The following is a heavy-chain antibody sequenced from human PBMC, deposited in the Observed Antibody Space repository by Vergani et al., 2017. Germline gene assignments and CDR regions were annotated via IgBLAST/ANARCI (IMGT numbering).Heavy chain of an antibody. CDR3: ARDDPLGGYSGYDPFDY. J-gene: IGHJ4*02. D-gene: IGHD5-12*01. CDR1: GGTFSSYA. CDR2: IIPIFGTA. V-gene: IGHV1-69*13. Sequence: QVQLVQSGAEVKKPGSSVKVSCKASGGTFSSYAISWVRQAPGQGLEWMGRIIPIFGTANYAQKFQGRVTITADESTSTAYMELSSLRSEVTAVYYCARDDPLGGYSGYDPFDYWGQGTLVTVSS.